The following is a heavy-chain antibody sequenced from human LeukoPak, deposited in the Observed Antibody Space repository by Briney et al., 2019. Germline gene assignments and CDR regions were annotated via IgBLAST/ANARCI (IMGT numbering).Heavy chain of an antibody. CDR1: VYTFTIYG. CDR3: ARDAAVPEGFSYDRSTACDL. Sequence: GSSVKVSCKASVYTFTIYGITWVRQAASQGLEGMGWISPYNGNTNYAQKFQGRVTLTTDPSTATVFMEVGRLRAEDTGVYYCARDAAVPEGFSYDRSTACDLWGQGTMVTVS. J-gene: IGHJ3*01. CDR2: ISPYNGNT. D-gene: IGHD3-22*01. V-gene: IGHV1-18*01.